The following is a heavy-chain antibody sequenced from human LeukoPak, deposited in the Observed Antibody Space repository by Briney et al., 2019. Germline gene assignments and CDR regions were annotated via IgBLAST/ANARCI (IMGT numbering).Heavy chain of an antibody. J-gene: IGHJ4*02. V-gene: IGHV3-23*01. CDR1: GFSFSTYG. Sequence: GGSLRLSCAASGFSFSTYGMTWVRQAPGKGLEWVSAIGAGGRNTYYADSVKGRFTISRDNSKSTLYLQMNSLRAEDTAVYYCAKTPKSYCSSGGGGFDYLGQGTLVTVSS. CDR2: IGAGGRNT. D-gene: IGHD2-8*01. CDR3: AKTPKSYCSSGGGGFDY.